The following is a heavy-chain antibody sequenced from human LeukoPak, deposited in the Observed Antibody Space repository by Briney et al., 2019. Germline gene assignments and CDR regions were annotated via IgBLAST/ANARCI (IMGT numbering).Heavy chain of an antibody. V-gene: IGHV1-24*01. J-gene: IGHJ3*02. CDR3: ATKVAAAGTYAFDI. CDR1: GYTLTELS. Sequence: ASVKVSCKVSGYTLTELSMHWVRQAPGKGLEWMGGFDPEDGETIYAQKFQGRVTMTEDTSTDTAYMELNSLRSEDTAVYYCATKVAAAGTYAFDIWGQGTMVTVSS. D-gene: IGHD6-13*01. CDR2: FDPEDGET.